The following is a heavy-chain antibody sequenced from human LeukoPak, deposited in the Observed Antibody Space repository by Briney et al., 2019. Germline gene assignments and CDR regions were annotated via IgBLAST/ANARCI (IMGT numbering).Heavy chain of an antibody. CDR2: IYYSGST. CDR3: AREALADYVWGSYRHDAFDI. CDR1: GGSIGSYY. J-gene: IGHJ3*02. V-gene: IGHV4-59*01. Sequence: PSETLSLTCTVSGGSIGSYYWSWIRQPPGKGLEWIGYIYYSGSTNYNPSLKSRVTISVDTSKNQFSLKLSSVTAADTAVYYCAREALADYVWGSYRHDAFDIWGQGTMVTVSS. D-gene: IGHD3-16*02.